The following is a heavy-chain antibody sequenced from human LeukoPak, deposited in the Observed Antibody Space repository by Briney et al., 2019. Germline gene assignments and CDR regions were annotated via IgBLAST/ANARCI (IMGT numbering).Heavy chain of an antibody. CDR3: AKGYSNFYYYGMDV. J-gene: IGHJ6*02. CDR2: ISYDGSNK. V-gene: IGHV3-30*18. D-gene: IGHD4-11*01. CDR1: GFTFSSYG. Sequence: PGRSLRLSCVASGFTFSSYGMHWVRQAPGKGLEWVAVISYDGSNKYYADSVKGRFTISRDNSKSTLYLQMNSMKAEDTAVYYCAKGYSNFYYYGMDVWGQGTTVTVSS.